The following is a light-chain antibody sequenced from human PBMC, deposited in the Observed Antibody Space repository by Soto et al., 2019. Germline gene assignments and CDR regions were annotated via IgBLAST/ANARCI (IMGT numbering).Light chain of an antibody. CDR2: DAS. V-gene: IGKV1-33*01. CDR1: QHISHY. CDR3: QKGDDVPLT. Sequence: DIQMTQSPSSLSASVGDRVTITCQASQHISHYLNWYQQRPGKAPKLLIYDASNLETGVPSRFSGSGSGTHFTFTISSLQPEDIATYYCQKGDDVPLTFGGGTKVEIK. J-gene: IGKJ4*01.